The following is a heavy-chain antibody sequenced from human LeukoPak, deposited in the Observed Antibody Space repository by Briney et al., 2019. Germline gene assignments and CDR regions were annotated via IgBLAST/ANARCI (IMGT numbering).Heavy chain of an antibody. CDR2: IYHSGST. Sequence: SETLSLTCAVSGGSISSSNWWSWVRQPPGKGLEWIGEIYHSGSTNYNPSLKSRVTISVDTSKNQFSLKLSSVTAADTAVYYCARVTGGPIAAAGTGGWFDPWGQGTLVTVSS. J-gene: IGHJ5*02. CDR1: GGSISSSNW. V-gene: IGHV4-4*02. CDR3: ARVTGGPIAAAGTGGWFDP. D-gene: IGHD6-13*01.